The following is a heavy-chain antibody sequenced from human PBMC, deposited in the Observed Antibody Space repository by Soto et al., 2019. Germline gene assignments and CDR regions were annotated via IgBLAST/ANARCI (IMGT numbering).Heavy chain of an antibody. CDR2: IYYSGST. V-gene: IGHV4-59*01. D-gene: IGHD1-26*01. J-gene: IGHJ3*02. CDR3: ARFSHSSGSYMGAFDI. Sequence: QVQLQESGPGLVKPSETLSLTCTVSGGSISSYYWSWIRQPPGKGLEWIGYIYYSGSTNYNPSLKSRVTISVDTSKNQFSLKLSSVTAADTAVYYCARFSHSSGSYMGAFDIWGQGTMVTVSS. CDR1: GGSISSYY.